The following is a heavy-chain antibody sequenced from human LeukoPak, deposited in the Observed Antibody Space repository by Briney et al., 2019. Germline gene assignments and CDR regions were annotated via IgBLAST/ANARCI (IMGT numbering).Heavy chain of an antibody. D-gene: IGHD5-24*01. CDR1: GGSISSYY. CDR3: ASTVGWLQFGLAIYH. J-gene: IGHJ5*02. CDR2: VYYSGST. Sequence: SETLSLTCTVSGGSISSYYWSWIRQPPGKGLEWIGYVYYSGSTNYNPSLKSRVTISVDTSKNQFSLKPRSVTAADTATYYCASTVGWLQFGLAIYHWGQGTLVTVSS. V-gene: IGHV4-59*01.